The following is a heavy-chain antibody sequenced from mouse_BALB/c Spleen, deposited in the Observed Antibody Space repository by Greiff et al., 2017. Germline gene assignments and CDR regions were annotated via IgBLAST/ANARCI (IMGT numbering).Heavy chain of an antibody. Sequence: VQLQQSGPELVRPGESVKISCKGSGYTFTDYAMHWVKQSHAKSLEWIGVISIYYDNTNYNQKFKGKATMTVDKSSSTAYMELARFTSEDSAIYYCARLGDYDGGFAYWGQGTLVTVSA. D-gene: IGHD2-4*01. J-gene: IGHJ3*01. CDR3: ARLGDYDGGFAY. V-gene: IGHV1-67*01. CDR1: GYTFTDYA. CDR2: ISIYYDNT.